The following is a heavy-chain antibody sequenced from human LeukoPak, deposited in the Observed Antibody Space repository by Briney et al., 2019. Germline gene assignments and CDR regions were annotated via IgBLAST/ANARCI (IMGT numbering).Heavy chain of an antibody. D-gene: IGHD3-3*01. CDR1: GFTFRSYG. Sequence: GGSLRLSCAASGFTFRSYGMHWVRQAPGKGLEGVAVISYDGSNKYYADSVKGRFTISRDNSKNTLYLQMNSLRAEDTAVYYCAKELYDTYYDFWSGYYRAAGFDYWGQGTLVTVSS. CDR2: ISYDGSNK. V-gene: IGHV3-30*18. CDR3: AKELYDTYYDFWSGYYRAAGFDY. J-gene: IGHJ4*02.